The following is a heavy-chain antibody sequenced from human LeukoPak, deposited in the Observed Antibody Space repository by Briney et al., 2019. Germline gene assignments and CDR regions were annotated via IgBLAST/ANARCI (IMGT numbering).Heavy chain of an antibody. Sequence: GASVKVSCKASGGTFSSYAISWVRQAPGQGLEWMGGIIPIFGTANYAQKFQGRVTITADESTSTAYMELSSLRSEDTAVYYCGGDGYNELDAFDIWGQGTMVTVSS. J-gene: IGHJ3*02. CDR2: IIPIFGTA. V-gene: IGHV1-69*13. D-gene: IGHD5-24*01. CDR3: GGDGYNELDAFDI. CDR1: GGTFSSYA.